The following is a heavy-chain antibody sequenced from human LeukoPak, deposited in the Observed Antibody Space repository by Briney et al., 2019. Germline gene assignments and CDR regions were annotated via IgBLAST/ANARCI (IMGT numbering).Heavy chain of an antibody. CDR2: IKQDGSEK. CDR1: GFTFSNYW. Sequence: GWSLRLSCVASGFTFSNYWMSWVRQAPGKGLEGVANIKQDGSEKYYVDSVKGRFTISRDNAKNSVYLQMNSLRAEDTAVYYCARDVSSSGYDAFDIWGQGTMVTVSS. D-gene: IGHD3-22*01. J-gene: IGHJ3*02. CDR3: ARDVSSSGYDAFDI. V-gene: IGHV3-7*01.